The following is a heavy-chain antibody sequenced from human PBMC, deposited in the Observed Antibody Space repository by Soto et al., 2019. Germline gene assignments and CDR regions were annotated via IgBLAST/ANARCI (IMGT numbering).Heavy chain of an antibody. CDR1: GGSISSYY. CDR2: IYYSGST. D-gene: IGHD3-3*01. Sequence: SETLSLTCTVSGGSISSYYWSWIRQPPGKGLEWIGYIYYSGSTNYNPSLKSRVTISVDTSKNQFSLKLSSVTAADTAVYYCARSEWSGYSDYWGQGTLVTVSS. J-gene: IGHJ4*02. V-gene: IGHV4-59*01. CDR3: ARSEWSGYSDY.